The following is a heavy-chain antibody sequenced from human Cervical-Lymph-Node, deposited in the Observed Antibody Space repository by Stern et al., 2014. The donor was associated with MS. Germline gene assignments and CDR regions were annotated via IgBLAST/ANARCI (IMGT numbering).Heavy chain of an antibody. Sequence: QVQLVESGPGLVKPSQTLSLTCRVSGGSINSGGHYWSWIRQHPGTGLEWIGYIYYSGSTYYNPSLEGRVAISMDKSKNQFSLTLTSVTAADTAVYYCARDNGQLVQIYWGQGTLVTVSS. CDR1: GGSINSGGHY. D-gene: IGHD6-6*01. CDR2: IYYSGST. V-gene: IGHV4-31*03. J-gene: IGHJ4*02. CDR3: ARDNGQLVQIY.